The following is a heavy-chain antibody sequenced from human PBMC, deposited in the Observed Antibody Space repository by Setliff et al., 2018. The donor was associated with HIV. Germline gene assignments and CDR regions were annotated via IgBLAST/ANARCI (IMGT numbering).Heavy chain of an antibody. Sequence: SETLSLTCTVSGVSIENNFWSWFRQPPGKGLEWIGYISYTGSTNYDPSLKSRLTIVADTSKNQFSLKLSSVTAADTAVYYCARLLGVVITWWFDPWGQGTLVTVSS. CDR2: ISYTGST. CDR3: ARLLGVVITWWFDP. V-gene: IGHV4-59*08. D-gene: IGHD3-3*01. J-gene: IGHJ5*02. CDR1: GVSIENNF.